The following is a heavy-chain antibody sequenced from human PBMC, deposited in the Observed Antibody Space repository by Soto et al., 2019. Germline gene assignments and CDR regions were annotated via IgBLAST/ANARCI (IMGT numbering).Heavy chain of an antibody. CDR1: GGSFSGYY. D-gene: IGHD2-2*02. Sequence: SETLSLTCAVYGGSFSGYYWSWIRQPPGKGLEWIGEINHSGSTNYNPSLKSRVTISVDTSKNQFSLKLGSVTAADTAVYYCARNLMGKNGYCSSTSCYKGYKGVFDPWGQGTLVTVSS. CDR2: INHSGST. J-gene: IGHJ5*02. CDR3: ARNLMGKNGYCSSTSCYKGYKGVFDP. V-gene: IGHV4-34*01.